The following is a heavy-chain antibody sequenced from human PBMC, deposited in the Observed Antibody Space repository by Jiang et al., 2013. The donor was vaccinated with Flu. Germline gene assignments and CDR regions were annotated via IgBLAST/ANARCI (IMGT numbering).Heavy chain of an antibody. D-gene: IGHD6-13*01. Sequence: SGAEVKKPGASVKVSCKASGYTFTSYDINWVRQATGQGLEWMGWMNPNSGNTGYAQKFQGRVTMTRNTSISTAYMELSSLRSEDTAVYYCARKLHSSSWDHYYYYGMDVWGQGTTV. CDR3: ARKLHSSSWDHYYYYGMDV. CDR1: GYTFTSYD. CDR2: MNPNSGNT. V-gene: IGHV1-8*01. J-gene: IGHJ6*02.